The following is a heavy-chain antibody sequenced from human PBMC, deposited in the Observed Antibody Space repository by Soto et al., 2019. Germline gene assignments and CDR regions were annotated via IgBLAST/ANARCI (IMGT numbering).Heavy chain of an antibody. CDR1: GFTFRDFG. CDR2: IWFDGINA. CDR3: TKNHNYPTFTGHYFGDGGFES. D-gene: IGHD3-9*01. V-gene: IGHV3-33*03. Sequence: QTQLVESGGGVVAPGGSLRLSCAASGFTFRDFGMHWVRQAPGKGLEWVAVIWFDGINAYYSESVKGRFIISRDNSRNTVYLHMSSLRAEDTALYFCTKNHNYPTFTGHYFGDGGFESWGQGTMVTVSS. J-gene: IGHJ4*02.